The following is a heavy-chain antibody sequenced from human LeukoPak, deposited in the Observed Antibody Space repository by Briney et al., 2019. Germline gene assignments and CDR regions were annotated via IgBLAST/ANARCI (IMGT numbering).Heavy chain of an antibody. V-gene: IGHV3-23*01. CDR3: ARHRDDYTGFDS. Sequence: GSLRLSCAATGFTFSKHAMSWVRQAPGKGLEWVSGINFSGGTKYYADSVKGRFTTSRDNFKNTLYLQMNSLRAGDTAIYYCARHRDDYTGFDSWGQGTLVTVSS. CDR2: INFSGGTK. J-gene: IGHJ4*02. D-gene: IGHD3-16*01. CDR1: GFTFSKHA.